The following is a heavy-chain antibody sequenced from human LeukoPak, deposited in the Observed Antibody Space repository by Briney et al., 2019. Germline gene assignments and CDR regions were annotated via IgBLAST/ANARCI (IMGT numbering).Heavy chain of an antibody. CDR1: GFTFSSYS. J-gene: IGHJ4*02. D-gene: IGHD6-13*01. CDR3: ASVLSSWYDY. CDR2: ISSSSSTI. V-gene: IGHV3-48*02. Sequence: PGGSLRLSCAASGFTFSSYSMNWVRQAPGKGLEWVSYISSSSSTIYYADSVKGRFTISRDNAKNSLHLQMNSLRDEDTAVYYCASVLSSWYDYWGQGTLVTVSS.